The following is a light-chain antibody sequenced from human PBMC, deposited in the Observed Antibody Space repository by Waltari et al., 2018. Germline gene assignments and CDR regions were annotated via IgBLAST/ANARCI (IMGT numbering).Light chain of an antibody. J-gene: IGKJ4*01. CDR2: TAS. V-gene: IGKV1-12*01. Sequence: DIQMTQSPASVSASVGDRVTITCRASQDTSSWLAWYQQKPGKAPKLLIYTASSLQSGGPSRFGGSGSGTAFTLTITSLQPEDFATYYGQQVDSFPLTFGGGTKVDIK. CDR1: QDTSSW. CDR3: QQVDSFPLT.